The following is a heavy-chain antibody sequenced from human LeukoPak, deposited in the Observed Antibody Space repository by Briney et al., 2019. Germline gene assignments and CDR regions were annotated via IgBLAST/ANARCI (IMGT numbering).Heavy chain of an antibody. CDR3: AKKSWNYHILTGYPPPGFDP. V-gene: IGHV3-53*01. D-gene: IGHD3-9*01. Sequence: GVSLRLSCAASGFTVSSNYMSWVRQAPGKGLEWVSVIYSCGSTYYADSVKGRFTISRDNSKNTLYLQMNSLRAEDTAVYYCAKKSWNYHILTGYPPPGFDPWGQGTLFTVSS. CDR1: GFTVSSNY. J-gene: IGHJ5*02. CDR2: IYSCGST.